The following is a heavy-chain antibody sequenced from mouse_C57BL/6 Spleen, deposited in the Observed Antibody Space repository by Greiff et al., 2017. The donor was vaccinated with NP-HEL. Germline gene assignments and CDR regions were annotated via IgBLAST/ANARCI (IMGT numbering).Heavy chain of an antibody. J-gene: IGHJ1*03. D-gene: IGHD1-1*01. CDR1: GFTFSSYA. Sequence: EVKLVESGGGLVKPGGSLKLSCAASGFTFSSYAMSWVRQTPEKRLEWVATISDGGCYTYYPDNVKGRFTISRDNAKNNLYLQMSHLKSEDTAMYYCARGGYYGSSYGYFDVWGTGTTVTVSS. CDR3: ARGGYYGSSYGYFDV. V-gene: IGHV5-4*03. CDR2: ISDGGCYT.